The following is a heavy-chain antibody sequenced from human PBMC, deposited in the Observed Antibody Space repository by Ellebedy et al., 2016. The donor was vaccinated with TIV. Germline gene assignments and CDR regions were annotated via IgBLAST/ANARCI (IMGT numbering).Heavy chain of an antibody. J-gene: IGHJ6*02. Sequence: SETLSLTCTVSGASITNSYWGWLRQPAGQGLEWICRIDITENNHYSPSLKSRVTMSVDTSKNQFSLKLTSVTAADTALYYCVRDLNVWGQGTTVTVSS. CDR3: VRDLNV. CDR2: IDITENN. V-gene: IGHV4-4*07. CDR1: GASITNSY.